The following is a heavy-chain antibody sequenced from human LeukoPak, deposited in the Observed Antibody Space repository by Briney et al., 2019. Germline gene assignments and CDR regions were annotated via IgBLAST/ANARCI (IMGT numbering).Heavy chain of an antibody. Sequence: ASVKISCKASGYTFTSHYMHWVRQAPGQGLEWMGVIHPSGSSTDYAQKFQGRVTMTKDTSTSTVYIELNSLRSEDTAVYYCARMDMDIAMVTNYLDHWGQGTLVTVSS. CDR3: ARMDMDIAMVTNYLDH. V-gene: IGHV1-46*01. D-gene: IGHD5-18*01. CDR1: GYTFTSHY. CDR2: IHPSGSST. J-gene: IGHJ4*02.